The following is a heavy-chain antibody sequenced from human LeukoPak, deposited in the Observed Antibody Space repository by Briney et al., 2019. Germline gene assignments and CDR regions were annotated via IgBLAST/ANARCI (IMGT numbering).Heavy chain of an antibody. D-gene: IGHD3-3*02. Sequence: SETLSLTCTVSGGSISSYYWSWIRQPPGKGLEWIGYIYYSGSTNYNPSLKSRVTISVDTSKNQFSLKLSSVTAADTAVYYCARVRSISLFDPWGQGTLVTVS. CDR3: ARVRSISLFDP. CDR1: GGSISSYY. V-gene: IGHV4-59*01. J-gene: IGHJ5*02. CDR2: IYYSGST.